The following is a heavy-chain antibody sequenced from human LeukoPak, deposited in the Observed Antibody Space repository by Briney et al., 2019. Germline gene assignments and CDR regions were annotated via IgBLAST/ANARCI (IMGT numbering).Heavy chain of an antibody. CDR1: EFAFSTYN. Sequence: GGSLRLSCAASEFAFSTYNMNWVRQAPGKGREWVSYISTGSSTTYYADSVKGRFPISRDNVENSLYLQMNSLIDEDTAVYYCARVAAGYSVNYFDYWGQGTLVTVSS. D-gene: IGHD4-23*01. V-gene: IGHV3-48*02. CDR2: ISTGSSTT. CDR3: ARVAAGYSVNYFDY. J-gene: IGHJ4*02.